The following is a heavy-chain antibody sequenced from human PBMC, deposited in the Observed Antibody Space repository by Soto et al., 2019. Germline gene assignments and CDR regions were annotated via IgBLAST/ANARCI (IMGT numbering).Heavy chain of an antibody. Sequence: QVQLVQSGAEVKKPGASVKVSCKASGYTFSNYAMHWVRQAPGQRPEWMGWITAGNGNTKYSQKFQGRVTITTVTSASTAYMELSSLRSEDTAVYYCARGYCSGGSCYSVDYLGQGILVTVSS. D-gene: IGHD2-15*01. CDR2: ITAGNGNT. CDR3: ARGYCSGGSCYSVDY. J-gene: IGHJ4*02. V-gene: IGHV1-3*01. CDR1: GYTFSNYA.